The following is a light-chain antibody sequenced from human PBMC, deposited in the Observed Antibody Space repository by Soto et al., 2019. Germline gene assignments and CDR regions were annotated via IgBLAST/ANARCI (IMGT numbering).Light chain of an antibody. J-gene: IGKJ5*01. CDR2: KAS. Sequence: DIQMTQSPSSLSASVGDRVTITCRASQSVSFWLAWYQQKPGKAPKLLIYKASTLESGVPSRSSGSGSGTEFTLTISSLQPEDFATYYCQQRHSYPITFGQGTRLEIK. CDR3: QQRHSYPIT. V-gene: IGKV1-5*03. CDR1: QSVSFW.